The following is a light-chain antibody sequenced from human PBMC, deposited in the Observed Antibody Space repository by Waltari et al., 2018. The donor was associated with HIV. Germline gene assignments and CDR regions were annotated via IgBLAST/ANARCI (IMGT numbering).Light chain of an antibody. CDR1: RSNGGNTY. Sequence: QSVLAQPPSASGTPGQTVTISCSVTRSNGGNTYVYLYQHLPVTAPKLLIYRNTQRPSGVPDRFFGSKSGTSASLAISGLRSEDEADYYCSAWDDSLYSRVFGGGTKLTVL. CDR3: SAWDDSLYSRV. J-gene: IGLJ3*02. CDR2: RNT. V-gene: IGLV1-47*01.